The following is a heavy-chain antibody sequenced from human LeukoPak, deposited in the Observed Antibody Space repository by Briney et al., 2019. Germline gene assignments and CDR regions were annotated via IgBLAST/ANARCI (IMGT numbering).Heavy chain of an antibody. V-gene: IGHV3-7*05. CDR1: GFTFSNYW. J-gene: IGHJ4*02. CDR3: ARGGGNFDY. D-gene: IGHD2/OR15-2a*01. Sequence: GGSLRLSCAASGFTFSNYWMSWVRQVPGKGLEWVASIKPDGSDKYYVDSVKGRFTISRDNAKNSLYVQMNSLRADDTAVYYCARGGGNFDYWGQGTLVTVSS. CDR2: IKPDGSDK.